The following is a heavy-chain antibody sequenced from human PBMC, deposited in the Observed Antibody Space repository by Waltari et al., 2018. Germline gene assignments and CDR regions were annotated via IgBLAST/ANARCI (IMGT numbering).Heavy chain of an antibody. CDR2: IYSGGST. D-gene: IGHD2-2*01. CDR1: GFTFSSYA. CDR3: AKDLNQLVDREEFDY. J-gene: IGHJ4*02. Sequence: EVQLLESGGGLVQPGGSLRLSCAASGFTFSSYAMSWVRQAPGKGLEWVSVIYSGGSTYYADSVKGRFTISRDNSKNTLYLQMNSLRAEDTAVYYCAKDLNQLVDREEFDYWGQGTLVTVSS. V-gene: IGHV3-23*03.